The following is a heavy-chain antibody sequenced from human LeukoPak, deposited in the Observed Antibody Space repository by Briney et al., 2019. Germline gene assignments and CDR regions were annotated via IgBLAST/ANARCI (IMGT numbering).Heavy chain of an antibody. CDR1: GFTFSTYN. J-gene: IGHJ1*01. D-gene: IGHD3-16*01. V-gene: IGHV3-21*04. CDR3: AKDDDWGRYKH. Sequence: PGGYLRLSCAASGFTFSTYNMNWVRQAPGKGLEWVSSITSSSSYIYYADSVRGRFTISRDNFKNTLSLQVNSLRAEDTAMYYCAKDDDWGRYKHWGQGTLVTVSS. CDR2: ITSSSSYI.